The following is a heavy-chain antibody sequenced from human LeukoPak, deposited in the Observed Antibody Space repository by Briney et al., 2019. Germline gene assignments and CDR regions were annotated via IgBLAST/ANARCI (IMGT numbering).Heavy chain of an antibody. CDR1: GGSISSSSYY. Sequence: SETLSLTCTVSGGSISSSSYYWGWIRQPPGRGLEWIGSIYYSGSTYYNPSLKSRVTISVDTSNHQFSLKLISVTAADTAFYYCARAEYYYYGMDVWGQGTTVTVSS. J-gene: IGHJ6*02. V-gene: IGHV4-39*07. CDR2: IYYSGST. CDR3: ARAEYYYYGMDV.